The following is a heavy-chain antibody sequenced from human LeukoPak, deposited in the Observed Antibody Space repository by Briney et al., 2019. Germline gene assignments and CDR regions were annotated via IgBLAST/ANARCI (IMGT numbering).Heavy chain of an antibody. V-gene: IGHV4-59*01. D-gene: IGHD3-9*01. Sequence: SETLSLTCTVSGGSISSYYWSWIRQPPGKGLEWIGYIYYSGSTDYNPSLKSRVTISVDTSKNQFSLKLSSVTAADTAVYYCAREDYDILTGYYNWFDPWGQGTLVTVSS. CDR2: IYYSGST. CDR3: AREDYDILTGYYNWFDP. CDR1: GGSISSYY. J-gene: IGHJ5*02.